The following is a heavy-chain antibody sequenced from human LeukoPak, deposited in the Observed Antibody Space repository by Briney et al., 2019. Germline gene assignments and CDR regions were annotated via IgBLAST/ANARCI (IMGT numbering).Heavy chain of an antibody. V-gene: IGHV4-34*01. Sequence: SETLSLTCAVYGGSFSGYYWSWIRQPPGKGLEWIGEINHSGSTNYNPSLKSRVTISVDTSKNQFSLKLSSVTAADTAVYYCARVVVVVPAAIPGPHWVGPRGQGTLGHR. J-gene: IGHJ5*01. D-gene: IGHD2-2*01. CDR2: INHSGST. CDR3: ARVVVVVPAAIPGPHWVGP. CDR1: GGSFSGYY.